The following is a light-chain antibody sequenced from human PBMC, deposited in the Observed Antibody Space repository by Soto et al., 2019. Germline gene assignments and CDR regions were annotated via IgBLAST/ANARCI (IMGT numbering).Light chain of an antibody. CDR2: GAS. Sequence: EIWLTQSPATLSVSPGERATLSCRSSQSLSSNLAWYQQKPGQAPRLLIYGASTRATGIPARFSGSGSGTDFTLTISSLQSEDFAVYYCQQYNNWPPMYTCGQGTKLEIK. V-gene: IGKV3-15*01. CDR1: QSLSSN. CDR3: QQYNNWPPMYT. J-gene: IGKJ2*01.